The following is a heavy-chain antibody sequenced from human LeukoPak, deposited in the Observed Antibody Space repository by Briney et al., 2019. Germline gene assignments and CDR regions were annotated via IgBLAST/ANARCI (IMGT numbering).Heavy chain of an antibody. CDR3: ARQRPAYYGSEEDY. CDR1: GYSFSDYW. V-gene: IGHV5-51*01. CDR2: FYPGDSDT. Sequence: GESLKISCKGSGYSFSDYWIGWVRQLPGKGLEWMGAFYPGDSDTRYSPSFQGQVTISADKSISTAYLQWSSLKASDTAMYYCARQRPAYYGSEEDYWGQGTLVTVSS. D-gene: IGHD3-10*01. J-gene: IGHJ4*02.